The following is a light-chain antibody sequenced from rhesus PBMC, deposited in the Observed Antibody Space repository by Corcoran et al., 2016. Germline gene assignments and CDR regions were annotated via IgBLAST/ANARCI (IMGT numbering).Light chain of an antibody. CDR1: QSVSRS. J-gene: IGKJ4*01. V-gene: IGKV3-42*03. Sequence: EIVMTQSPATLSLSPGERATLSCRASQSVSRSLARNPQKPGPAPRLLIYGASTRATGIPDRFSGSGSGTEFTLTISSLEPEDFAVYYCQQYSTWPLTFGGGTKVEIK. CDR2: GAS. CDR3: QQYSTWPLT.